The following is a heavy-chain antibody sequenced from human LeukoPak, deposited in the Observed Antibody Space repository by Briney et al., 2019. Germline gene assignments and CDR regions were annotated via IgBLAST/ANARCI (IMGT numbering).Heavy chain of an antibody. CDR3: ARDLRITIFGVVIIYNY. D-gene: IGHD3-3*01. J-gene: IGHJ4*02. CDR1: GFTFSSHW. V-gene: IGHV3-7*01. CDR2: IKQDGSEK. Sequence: GGSLRLSCAASGFTFSSHWMSWVRQAPGKGLEWVANIKQDGSEKYYVDSVKGRFTISRDNAKNSLYLQMNSLRAEDTAVYYCARDLRITIFGVVIIYNYWGQGTLATVSS.